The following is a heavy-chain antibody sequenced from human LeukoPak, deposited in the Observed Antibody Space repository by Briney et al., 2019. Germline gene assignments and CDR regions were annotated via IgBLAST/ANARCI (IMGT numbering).Heavy chain of an antibody. CDR2: INTRGST. Sequence: SETLSLTCTVSGGSIRSDYWSWIRQPAGKGLEWIGRINTRGSTNYNPSLKSRVTISVDMSKNHFSLKLSSVTAADTAVYYRAKYGFSYCSGTSCIPHWGQGTLVTVSP. D-gene: IGHD2-2*01. V-gene: IGHV4-4*07. CDR3: AKYGFSYCSGTSCIPH. J-gene: IGHJ4*02. CDR1: GGSIRSDY.